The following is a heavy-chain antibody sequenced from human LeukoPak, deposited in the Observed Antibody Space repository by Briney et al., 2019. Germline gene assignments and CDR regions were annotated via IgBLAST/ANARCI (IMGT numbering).Heavy chain of an antibody. Sequence: SETLSLTCAVYGGSFSGYYWSWIRQPPGKGLEWIGEINHSGSTNYNPSLKSRVTISVDTSKNQFSLKLGSVTAADTAVYYCAREFSTSCSPADYWGQGTLVTVSS. CDR1: GGSFSGYY. J-gene: IGHJ4*02. V-gene: IGHV4-34*01. CDR2: INHSGST. CDR3: AREFSTSCSPADY. D-gene: IGHD2-2*01.